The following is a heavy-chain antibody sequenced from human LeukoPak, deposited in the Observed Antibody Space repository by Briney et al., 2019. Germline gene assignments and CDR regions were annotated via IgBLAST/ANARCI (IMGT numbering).Heavy chain of an antibody. D-gene: IGHD3-3*01. Sequence: GASVKVSCKASGYTFTGYDINWVRQATGQGLEWMGWMNPNSGNTGYAQKFQGRVTMTRNTSISTAYMELSSLRSEDTAVYYCARGGAGTYYDFWSGSNWFDPWGQGTLVTVSS. CDR3: ARGGAGTYYDFWSGSNWFDP. J-gene: IGHJ5*02. CDR1: GYTFTGYD. V-gene: IGHV1-8*01. CDR2: MNPNSGNT.